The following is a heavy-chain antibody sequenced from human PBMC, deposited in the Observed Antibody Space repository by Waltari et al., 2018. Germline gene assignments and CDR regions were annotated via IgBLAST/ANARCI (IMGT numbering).Heavy chain of an antibody. CDR1: GGSISSYY. CDR2: IYYSGST. J-gene: IGHJ6*03. CDR3: ARDLIPQKGSSSSKYYYYYMDV. D-gene: IGHD6-6*01. V-gene: IGHV4-59*01. Sequence: QVQLQESGTGLVKPSETLSLTCTVSGGSISSYYWSWIRQPPGKGLEWIGYIYYSGSTNYHPSLKSRVTISVDTSKNQFSLKLSSVTAADTAVYYCARDLIPQKGSSSSKYYYYYMDVWGKGTTVTVSS.